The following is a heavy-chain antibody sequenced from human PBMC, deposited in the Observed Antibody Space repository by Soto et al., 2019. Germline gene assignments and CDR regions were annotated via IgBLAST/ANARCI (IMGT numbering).Heavy chain of an antibody. V-gene: IGHV4-31*03. J-gene: IGHJ6*02. CDR3: VRAQRRYDFWSAQARHYCMDV. CDR2: IYYSGGT. Sequence: PSETLSLTCTVSGGSISSGCYYWSWIRQHPGKGVEWIVYIYYSGGTYYNPSLNSRVTISVDTSKNQFSPKLSSVTAADTAVYYCVRAQRRYDFWSAQARHYCMDVWGQGTTVTVSS. D-gene: IGHD3-3*01. CDR1: GGSISSGCYY.